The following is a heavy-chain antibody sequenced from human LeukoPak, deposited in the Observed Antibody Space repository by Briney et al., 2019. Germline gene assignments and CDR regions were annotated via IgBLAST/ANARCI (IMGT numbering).Heavy chain of an antibody. J-gene: IGHJ6*02. CDR1: GFTFSSYA. CDR2: IWFDGKNE. CDR3: ARDRHCANGVCHSPPGMDV. D-gene: IGHD2-8*01. V-gene: IGHV3-33*08. Sequence: GGSLRLSCAASGFTFSSYAMHWVRQAPGKGLEWVADIWFDGKNEHFADSVKGRFTISRDNSKNTMYLQINSLRAEDTAVYYCARDRHCANGVCHSPPGMDVWGQGTTVTVSS.